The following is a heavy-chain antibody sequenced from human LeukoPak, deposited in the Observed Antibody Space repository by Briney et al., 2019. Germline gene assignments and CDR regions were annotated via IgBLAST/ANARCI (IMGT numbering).Heavy chain of an antibody. V-gene: IGHV1-24*01. CDR2: FDPEDGET. D-gene: IGHD6-19*01. CDR3: ARDLEAGTGYYYYGMDV. CDR1: GYTLTELS. Sequence: ASVKVSCKVSGYTLTELSMHWVRQAPGKGLEWMGGFDPEDGETIYAQKFQGRVTMTEDTSTDTAYMELSSLRSEDTAVYYCARDLEAGTGYYYYGMDVWGQGTTVTVSS. J-gene: IGHJ6*02.